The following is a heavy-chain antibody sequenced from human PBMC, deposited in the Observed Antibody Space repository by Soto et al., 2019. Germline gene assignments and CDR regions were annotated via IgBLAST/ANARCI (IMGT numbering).Heavy chain of an antibody. CDR3: AGINSSTYYYYMDV. V-gene: IGHV1-8*01. Sequence: QVQLVQSGAEVKKPGASVKVSCKASGYTFTSYDINWVRQATGQGLEWMGWMNPNSGNTGYAQKFQGRVTMTRDTSISTAYMELSSLRSEDTAVYYCAGINSSTYYYYMDVWGKGTTVTVSS. J-gene: IGHJ6*03. CDR2: MNPNSGNT. D-gene: IGHD6-13*01. CDR1: GYTFTSYD.